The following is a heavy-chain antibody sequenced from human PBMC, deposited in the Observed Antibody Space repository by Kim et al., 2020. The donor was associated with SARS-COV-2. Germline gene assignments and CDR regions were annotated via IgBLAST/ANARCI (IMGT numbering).Heavy chain of an antibody. V-gene: IGHV3-11*01. CDR2: I. Sequence: INYADSVKGRFTISRDNAKNSLYLQTNSLRAEDTAVYYCAKVRGVKYFDYWGQGTLVTVSS. CDR3: AKVRGVKYFDY. D-gene: IGHD3-10*01. J-gene: IGHJ4*02.